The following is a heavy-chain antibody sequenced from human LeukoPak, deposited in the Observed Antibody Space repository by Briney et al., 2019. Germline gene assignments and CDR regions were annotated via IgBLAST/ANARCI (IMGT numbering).Heavy chain of an antibody. D-gene: IGHD6-13*01. V-gene: IGHV3-23*01. Sequence: GGTLRLSCAASGFTFRSYGMSWVRQAPGKGLEWVSGISGSGGSTYYADSVKGRFNISRDNSKNTLYLQMNSLRPEDTALYYCAKDHVNAGRLDYWGQGTPVTVSS. CDR2: ISGSGGST. J-gene: IGHJ4*02. CDR3: AKDHVNAGRLDY. CDR1: GFTFRSYG.